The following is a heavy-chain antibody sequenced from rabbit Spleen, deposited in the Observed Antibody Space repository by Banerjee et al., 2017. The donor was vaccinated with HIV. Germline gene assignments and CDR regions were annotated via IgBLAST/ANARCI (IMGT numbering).Heavy chain of an antibody. Sequence: QSLEESGGDLVKPGASLTLTCTASGVSFSISSYMCWVRQAPGKGLEWIACIDAGSSTFTYYATWAKGRFTISKTSSTTVTLQMTRLTAADTATYFCASDTSSSFSSYGMDLCGPGSLVTVS. CDR1: GVSFSISSY. D-gene: IGHD1-1*01. CDR3: ASDTSSSFSSYGMDL. CDR2: IDAGSSTFT. V-gene: IGHV1S40*01. J-gene: IGHJ6*01.